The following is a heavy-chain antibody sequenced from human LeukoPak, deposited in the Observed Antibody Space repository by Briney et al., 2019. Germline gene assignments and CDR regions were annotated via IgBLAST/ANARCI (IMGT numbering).Heavy chain of an antibody. Sequence: PGPSLRLSCAGSGFTFNNFAMHWVRQAPDKGLEWVAVVSYDGSNKYYADSVQGRFTISRDNSKNMLYLQMNSLRAEDTAVYYCARSFYYGSATYCDFWGQGTLVTVSS. J-gene: IGHJ4*02. D-gene: IGHD3-10*01. CDR3: ARSFYYGSATYCDF. CDR2: VSYDGSNK. V-gene: IGHV3-30-3*01. CDR1: GFTFNNFA.